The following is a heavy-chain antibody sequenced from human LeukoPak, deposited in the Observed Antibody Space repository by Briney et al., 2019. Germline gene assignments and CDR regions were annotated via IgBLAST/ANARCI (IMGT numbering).Heavy chain of an antibody. CDR2: IRSKAYGGTT. CDR3: TRAGMDV. V-gene: IGHV3-49*04. Sequence: SGGSLRLSCAASGFAFNNYAMSWVRQAPGKGLEWVGFIRSKAYGGTTEYAASVKGRFTISRDDSKSIAYLQMNSLKTEDTAVYYCTRAGMDVWGQGTTVTVSS. CDR1: GFAFNNYA. J-gene: IGHJ6*02.